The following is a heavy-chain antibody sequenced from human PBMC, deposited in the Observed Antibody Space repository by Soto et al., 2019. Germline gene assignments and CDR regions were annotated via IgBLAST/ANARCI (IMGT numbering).Heavy chain of an antibody. CDR2: IDWDVDK. D-gene: IGHD4-17*01. CDR1: GFSLSTSGMC. CDR3: ARNYGDFYNNYNDT. Sequence: SGPTLVNPTQTLTLTCTFSGFSLSTSGMCVSWIRQPPGKALEWLARIDWDVDKYYSTSLKTRLTISKDTSKNQVVLTMTNMDPVDTPTHYWARNYGDFYNNYNDTRGKRTTVTISS. V-gene: IGHV2-70*11. J-gene: IGHJ6*03.